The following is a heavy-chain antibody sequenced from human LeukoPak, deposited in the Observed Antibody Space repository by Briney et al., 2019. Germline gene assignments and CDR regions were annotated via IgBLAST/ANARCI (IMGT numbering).Heavy chain of an antibody. CDR2: IIPILGIA. CDR1: GGTFSSYA. Sequence: SVKVFCKASGGTFSSYAISWVRQAPGQGLEWMGRIIPILGIANYAQKFQGRVTITADKSTSTAYMELSSLRSEDTAVYYCASGGYYDSSGYYLEDYWGQGTLVTVSS. CDR3: ASGGYYDSSGYYLEDY. V-gene: IGHV1-69*04. J-gene: IGHJ4*02. D-gene: IGHD3-22*01.